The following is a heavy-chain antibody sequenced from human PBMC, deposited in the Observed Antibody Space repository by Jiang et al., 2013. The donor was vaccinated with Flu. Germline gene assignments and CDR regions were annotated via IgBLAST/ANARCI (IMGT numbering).Heavy chain of an antibody. CDR3: ASSTTTPGAFDY. D-gene: IGHD1/OR15-1a*01. J-gene: IGHJ4*02. V-gene: IGHV3-66*01. Sequence: GLERVSVIYGDGATSYADSVKGRFSTYRDNSKNTMNLQMNSLRAEDTALYFCASSTTTPGAFDYWGQGTLVTVSS. CDR2: IYGDGAT.